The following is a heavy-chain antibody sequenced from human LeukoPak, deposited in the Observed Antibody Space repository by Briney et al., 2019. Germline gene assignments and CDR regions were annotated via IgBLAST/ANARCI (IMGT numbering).Heavy chain of an antibody. CDR2: IYHSGST. J-gene: IGHJ5*02. CDR1: GYSISSGYY. V-gene: IGHV4-38-2*01. D-gene: IGHD2-2*01. CDR3: ARVPNLCSSTSCPFWFDP. Sequence: KPSETLSLTCAVSGYSISSGYYWGWIRQPPGKGLEWIGSIYHSGSTYYNPSLKSRVTISVDTSKNQFSLKLSSVTAADTAVYYCARVPNLCSSTSCPFWFDPWGQGTLVTVSS.